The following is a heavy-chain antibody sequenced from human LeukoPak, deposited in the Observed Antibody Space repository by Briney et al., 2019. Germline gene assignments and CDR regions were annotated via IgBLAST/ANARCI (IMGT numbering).Heavy chain of an antibody. D-gene: IGHD2-2*01. CDR2: ISPYNGNT. V-gene: IGHV1-18*04. CDR3: ARGEYELLGDY. Sequence: ASVKVSCKASGYTFTAYYIHWVRRAPGQGLEWVGWISPYNGNTNYAQKLQGRVTVTTDTSTSTAYMELRSLRSDDTAVYYCARGEYELLGDYWGQGTLVTVSS. CDR1: GYTFTAYY. J-gene: IGHJ4*02.